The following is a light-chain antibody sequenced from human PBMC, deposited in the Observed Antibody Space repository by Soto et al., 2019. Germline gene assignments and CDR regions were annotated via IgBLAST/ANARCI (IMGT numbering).Light chain of an antibody. CDR1: QSLVYSDGYAY. J-gene: IGKJ1*01. Sequence: DVVMTQSPLSLPVTLGQPASISCKSSQSLVYSDGYAYLNWFQQRPGQSPRRLIYRASNRDSGVPDRFSSSGSGTDFTLKISRVEAEDVGVYYCMQGTHWPPTFGRGTKVEIK. V-gene: IGKV2-30*01. CDR3: MQGTHWPPT. CDR2: RAS.